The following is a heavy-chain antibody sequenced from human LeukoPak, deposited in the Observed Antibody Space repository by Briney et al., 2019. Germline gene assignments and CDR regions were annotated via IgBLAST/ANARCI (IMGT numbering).Heavy chain of an antibody. CDR3: ASGGVVTNPWGQYQFHY. CDR2: IIPMLGTP. CDR1: EGTFSSYI. V-gene: IGHV1-69*08. J-gene: IGHJ4*02. Sequence: SVKVSCKASEGTFSSYIIRWVRQAPGQGLEWMGRIIPMLGTPDYAQKFQGRITIIADKSTNTASMELSSLRFEDTAVYYCASGGVVTNPWGQYQFHYWGQGTLVTVSS. D-gene: IGHD3-22*01.